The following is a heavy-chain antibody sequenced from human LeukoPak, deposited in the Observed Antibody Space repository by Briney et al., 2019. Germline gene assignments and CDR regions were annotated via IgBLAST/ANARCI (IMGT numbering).Heavy chain of an antibody. Sequence: PSETLSLTCTVSGGSISSYYWSWIRQPPGKGLEWIGYIYYSGSTNYNPSLKSRATMTVDTSKSQFSLKLSSVTVADTAVYFCARTPTGTYSSLYYYMDIWGKGTSVTISS. CDR3: ARTPTGTYSSLYYYMDI. D-gene: IGHD3-10*01. CDR2: IYYSGST. CDR1: GGSISSYY. J-gene: IGHJ6*03. V-gene: IGHV4-59*12.